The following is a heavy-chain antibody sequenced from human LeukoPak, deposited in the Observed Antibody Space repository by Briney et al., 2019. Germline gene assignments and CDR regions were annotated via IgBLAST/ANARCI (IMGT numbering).Heavy chain of an antibody. CDR3: AREGIAASRYFQH. Sequence: PSETLSLTCTVSGGSISSYYWSWIRQPAGKGLEWIGRIYTSGSTNYNPSLKSRVTISVDKSKNQFSLKLSSVTAADTAVYYCAREGIAASRYFQHWGQDTLVTVSS. V-gene: IGHV4-4*07. J-gene: IGHJ1*01. D-gene: IGHD6-13*01. CDR2: IYTSGST. CDR1: GGSISSYY.